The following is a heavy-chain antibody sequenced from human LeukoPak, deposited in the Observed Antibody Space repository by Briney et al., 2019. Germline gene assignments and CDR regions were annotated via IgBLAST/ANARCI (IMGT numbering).Heavy chain of an antibody. V-gene: IGHV4-30-2*01. J-gene: IGHJ6*04. CDR3: ARGLHSTSRSLDV. Sequence: SQTLSLTCAVSGGSISSGGYSWSWIRQPPGKGLEWIGYIHHSGSTYYNPSLKSRVTISVDRSKNQFSLKLSSVTAADTAVYYCARGLHSTSRSLDVWGKGTTVTVSS. CDR1: GGSISSGGYS. CDR2: IHHSGST. D-gene: IGHD5/OR15-5a*01.